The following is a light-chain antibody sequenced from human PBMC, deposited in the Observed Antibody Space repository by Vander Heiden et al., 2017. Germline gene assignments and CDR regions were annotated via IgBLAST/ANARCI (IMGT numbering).Light chain of an antibody. CDR3: QQYVHTPWT. CDR2: AVS. J-gene: IGKJ1*01. Sequence: ETVLKPSPGTLSVSPGRRATLTCRASQSLTTNYLAWYLQKPGQSPRLLMYAVSRRATGIPDRFSGSGSGTAFTLTISRLEAEDVAVYYCQQYVHTPWTFGQGTKVEIK. CDR1: QSLTTNY. V-gene: IGKV3-20*01.